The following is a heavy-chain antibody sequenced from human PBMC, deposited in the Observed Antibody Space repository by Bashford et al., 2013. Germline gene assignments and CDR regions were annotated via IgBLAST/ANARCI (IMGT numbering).Heavy chain of an antibody. J-gene: IGHJ4*02. CDR3: ARRGGVRPAGYYFDY. CDR2: ISPNANTI. V-gene: IGHV3-11*01. D-gene: IGHD6-25*01. Sequence: RQAPGKGLEWVAYISPNANTIYYADSVKGRFTISRDNAKNSLYLQMNSLRAEDTAVYYCARRGGVRPAGYYFDYWAREPWSPSPQ.